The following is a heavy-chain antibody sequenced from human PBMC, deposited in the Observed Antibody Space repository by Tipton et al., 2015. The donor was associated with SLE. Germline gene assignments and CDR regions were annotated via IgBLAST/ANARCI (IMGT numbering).Heavy chain of an antibody. J-gene: IGHJ6*02. CDR2: INPSGGST. V-gene: IGHV1-46*01. Sequence: QVQLVQSGAEVKKPGASVKVSCKASGYTFTSYGISWVRQAPGQGLEWMGIINPSGGSTSYAQKFQGRVTMTRDTSTSTVYMELSSLRSEDTAVYCCARGTPGGGMDVWGQGTTVTVSS. D-gene: IGHD3-16*01. CDR3: ARGTPGGGMDV. CDR1: GYTFTSYG.